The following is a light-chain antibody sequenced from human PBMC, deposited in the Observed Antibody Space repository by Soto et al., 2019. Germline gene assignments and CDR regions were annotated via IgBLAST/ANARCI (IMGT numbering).Light chain of an antibody. V-gene: IGKV1-39*01. CDR3: QQSYTSPRT. Sequence: DIQMTQSPPSLSASVGDRVTITCRASQTIGTYLNWYQKKPEKPPKLLIYDASNLQTGVPSRFSGSGSGAEFALTISSLHPEDVATYYCQQSYTSPRTLGQGTKVDIK. J-gene: IGKJ2*01. CDR1: QTIGTY. CDR2: DAS.